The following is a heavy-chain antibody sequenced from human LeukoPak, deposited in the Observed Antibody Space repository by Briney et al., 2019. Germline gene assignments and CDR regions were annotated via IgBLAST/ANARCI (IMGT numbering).Heavy chain of an antibody. CDR3: AKERRGFYMDA. CDR1: GFTFSNFA. CDR2: ISYDGSVQ. J-gene: IGHJ6*03. Sequence: GGSLRLSCAASGFTFSNFAMHWARQAPGKGLEWVALISYDGSVQFYADSVKGRFTISRDKSKNTLYLQMSSLRAEDTAVYYCAKERRGFYMDAWGTGTTVTISS. V-gene: IGHV3-30*02.